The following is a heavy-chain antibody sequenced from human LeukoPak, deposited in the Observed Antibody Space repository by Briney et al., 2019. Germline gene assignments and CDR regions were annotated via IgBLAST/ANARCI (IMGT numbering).Heavy chain of an antibody. J-gene: IGHJ4*02. D-gene: IGHD4-17*01. CDR1: GFTFSSYW. CDR3: ARSRPGHYGDYGDY. V-gene: IGHV3-74*01. Sequence: PGGSLRLSCAASGFTFSSYWMHWVRHTPGKGLVWVSRIKGDGSSTSYADSVKGRFTISRDNAKNTLYLQMNSLRAEDTAVYYCARSRPGHYGDYGDYWGQGTLVTVSS. CDR2: IKGDGSST.